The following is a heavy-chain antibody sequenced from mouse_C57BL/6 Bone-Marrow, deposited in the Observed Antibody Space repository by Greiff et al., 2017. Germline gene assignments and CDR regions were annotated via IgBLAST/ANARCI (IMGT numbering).Heavy chain of an antibody. J-gene: IGHJ4*01. D-gene: IGHD1-1*01. V-gene: IGHV2-6*03. CDR1: GFSLTSYG. CDR2: IWSDGST. CDR3: ARENYGSSLYAMDY. Sequence: VKLVESGPGLVAPSQSLSITCTVSGFSLTSYGVHWVRQPPGKGLEWLVVIWSDGSTTYNSALKSRLSISKDNSKSQVVLKMNSLQTDDTAMYYWARENYGSSLYAMDYWGQGTSVTVSS.